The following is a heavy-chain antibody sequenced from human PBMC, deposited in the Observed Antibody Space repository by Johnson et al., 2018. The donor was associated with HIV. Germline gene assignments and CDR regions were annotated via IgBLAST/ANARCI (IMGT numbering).Heavy chain of an antibody. Sequence: VQLVESGGGLVQPGGSLRLSCAASGFTFSTFTMNWVRQTPGKGLEWVSSSSGSGGSTYYAASMKGRSTISRDNSKNTLYLQMNSLGAEDTGLYFCASEIGSSWYSRAFDSWGQGTMVTVSS. D-gene: IGHD6-13*01. V-gene: IGHV3-23*04. J-gene: IGHJ3*02. CDR2: SSGSGGST. CDR3: ASEIGSSWYSRAFDS. CDR1: GFTFSTFT.